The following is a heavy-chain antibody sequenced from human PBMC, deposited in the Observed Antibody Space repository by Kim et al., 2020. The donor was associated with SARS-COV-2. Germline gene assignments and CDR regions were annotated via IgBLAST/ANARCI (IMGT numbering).Heavy chain of an antibody. Sequence: SPIFGTANYAQKSQGRVTITADESTSTAYMELSSLRSEDTAVYYCARDGGWGQGTLVTVSS. CDR2: SPIFGTA. CDR3: ARDGG. J-gene: IGHJ4*02. V-gene: IGHV1-69*01. D-gene: IGHD2-15*01.